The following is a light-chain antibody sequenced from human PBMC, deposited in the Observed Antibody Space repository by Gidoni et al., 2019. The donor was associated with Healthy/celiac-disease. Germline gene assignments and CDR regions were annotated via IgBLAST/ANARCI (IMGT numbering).Light chain of an antibody. CDR3: LQANSFPIA. Sequence: DIQITQSPSSVSASVGARVTITCRASQGIGNWLAWYQQKPGKAPNLLIYATSSLQSGVPSRFSGSGSGTDFTLTISSLQPEDFATYFCLQANSFPIAFGGGTKVEIK. V-gene: IGKV1-12*01. CDR2: ATS. CDR1: QGIGNW. J-gene: IGKJ4*01.